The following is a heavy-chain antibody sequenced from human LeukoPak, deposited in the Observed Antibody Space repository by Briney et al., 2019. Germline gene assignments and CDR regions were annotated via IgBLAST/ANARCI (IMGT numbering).Heavy chain of an antibody. CDR3: ARNLTGGSGSY. Sequence: GGSLRLSCAASGFTFSSYWMSWVRQAPGKGLEWVANIKQDGSEKYYVDAVKGRFTISRDNAKNSLYLQMNSRRAEDTAVYYCARNLTGGSGSYWGQGTLVTVSS. J-gene: IGHJ4*02. D-gene: IGHD3-10*01. V-gene: IGHV3-7*04. CDR1: GFTFSSYW. CDR2: IKQDGSEK.